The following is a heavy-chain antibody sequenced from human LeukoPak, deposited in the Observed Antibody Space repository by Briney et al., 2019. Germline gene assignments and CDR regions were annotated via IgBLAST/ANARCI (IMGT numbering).Heavy chain of an antibody. CDR3: VHSPRIAASHP. D-gene: IGHD6-13*01. CDR2: IGNSGGST. CDR1: GFTFSSYS. J-gene: IGHJ5*02. Sequence: GGSLRLSCSASGFTFSSYSMHWVRQAPGKGLEYVSGIGNSGGSTSYADSVKGRFTISRDNSKNILYLQMSSLTAEDTALYYCVHSPRIAASHPWGQGPWSPSPQ. V-gene: IGHV3-64D*08.